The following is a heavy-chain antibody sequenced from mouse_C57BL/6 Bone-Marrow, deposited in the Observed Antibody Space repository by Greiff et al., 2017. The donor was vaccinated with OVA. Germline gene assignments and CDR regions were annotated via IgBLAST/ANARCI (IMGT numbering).Heavy chain of an antibody. CDR2: IRSKSNNYAT. J-gene: IGHJ4*01. CDR3: VRQGTLYAMDY. D-gene: IGHD3-1*01. Sequence: EVKLVESGGGLVQPKGSLKLSCAASGFSFNTYAMNWVRQAPGKGLEWVARIRSKSNNYATYYAVSVKDRFTISRADSESMLYLQMNNLKTEDTAMYYYVRQGTLYAMDYGGQGTSVTVTA. CDR1: GFSFNTYA. V-gene: IGHV10-1*01.